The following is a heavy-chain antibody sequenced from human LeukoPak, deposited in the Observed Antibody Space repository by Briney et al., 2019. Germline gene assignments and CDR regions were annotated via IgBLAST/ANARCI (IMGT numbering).Heavy chain of an antibody. D-gene: IGHD1-26*01. CDR2: INWNGGST. CDR3: ARPRIVGATAYYYYYMDV. Sequence: GGSLRLSCAASGFTFDDYGMSWVRQAPGKGLEWVSGINWNGGSTNYADSVKGRFTISRDNAKNSLYLQMNSLRAEDTALYYCARPRIVGATAYYYYYMDVWGKGATVTVSS. V-gene: IGHV3-20*04. J-gene: IGHJ6*03. CDR1: GFTFDDYG.